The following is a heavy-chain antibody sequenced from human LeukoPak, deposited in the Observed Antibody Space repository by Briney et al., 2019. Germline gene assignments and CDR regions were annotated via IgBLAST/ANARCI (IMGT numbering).Heavy chain of an antibody. D-gene: IGHD3-3*01. J-gene: IGHJ4*02. Sequence: GESLKISCKGSGYSFTSYWIGWVRQMPGKGLEWMGIIYPGDSDTRYSQSFQGQVTISADKSISTAYLQWSSLKASDTAMYYCARVGHRNDFWSGYYSTDYWGQGTLVTVSS. CDR1: GYSFTSYW. CDR3: ARVGHRNDFWSGYYSTDY. V-gene: IGHV5-51*01. CDR2: IYPGDSDT.